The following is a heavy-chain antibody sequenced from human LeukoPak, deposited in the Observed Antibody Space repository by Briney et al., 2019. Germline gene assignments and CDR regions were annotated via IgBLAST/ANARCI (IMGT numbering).Heavy chain of an antibody. CDR3: ARQSYDGYHYPDY. CDR1: GFTFSSYW. J-gene: IGHJ4*02. CDR2: IKQDETEK. Sequence: GGSLRLSCTASGFTFSSYWMTWVRQAPGKGLEWVANIKQDETEKYYVDSVKGRFTISRDNAKNSLFLQMDSLRAEDTAVYYCARQSYDGYHYPDYWGQGSLVTVSS. D-gene: IGHD5-24*01. V-gene: IGHV3-7*01.